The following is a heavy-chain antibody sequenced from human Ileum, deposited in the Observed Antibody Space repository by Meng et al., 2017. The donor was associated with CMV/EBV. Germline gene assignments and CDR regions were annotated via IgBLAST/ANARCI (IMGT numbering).Heavy chain of an antibody. J-gene: IGHJ4*02. CDR2: IYYSGST. CDR1: GGSISSSSYY. V-gene: IGHV4-39*01. CDR3: ATVSSGWSEAGVY. Sequence: SETLSLTCTVSGGSISSSSYYWGWFRQPPGKGLGWIGSIYYSGSTYYNPSLRSRVTMSPDTSKNQFSLKLNSVTAADTAIYYCATVSSGWSEAGVYWGQGTLVTVSS. D-gene: IGHD6-19*01.